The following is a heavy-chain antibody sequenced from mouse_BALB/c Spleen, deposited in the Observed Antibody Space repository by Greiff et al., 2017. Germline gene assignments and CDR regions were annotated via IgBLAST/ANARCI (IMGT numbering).Heavy chain of an antibody. V-gene: IGHV1S56*01. CDR3: AKSGSYYAMDY. J-gene: IGHJ4*01. Sequence: QVQLQQSGPELVKPGASVRISCKASGYTFTSYYIHWVKQRRGQGLEWLGWFYPGNVNTKYNEKFKGMATLTADKSSSTAYMQLSSLTSEDYAVDISAKSGSYYAMDYGGQGTSGTVSS. CDR1: GYTFTSYY. D-gene: IGHD1-3*01. CDR2: FYPGNVNT.